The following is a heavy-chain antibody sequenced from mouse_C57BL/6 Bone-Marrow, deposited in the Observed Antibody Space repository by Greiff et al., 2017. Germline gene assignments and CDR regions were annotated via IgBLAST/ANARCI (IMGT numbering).Heavy chain of an antibody. CDR3: ARQLRPHYYAMDY. Sequence: QVQLQQSGAELVKPGASVKLSCKASGYTFTSYWMHWVKQRPGQGLEWIGMIHPNSGSTNYNEKFKSKATLTVDKSSSTAYMQLSSLTSEDSAVYYCARQLRPHYYAMDYWGQGTSVTVSS. V-gene: IGHV1-64*01. CDR1: GYTFTSYW. J-gene: IGHJ4*01. D-gene: IGHD3-2*02. CDR2: IHPNSGST.